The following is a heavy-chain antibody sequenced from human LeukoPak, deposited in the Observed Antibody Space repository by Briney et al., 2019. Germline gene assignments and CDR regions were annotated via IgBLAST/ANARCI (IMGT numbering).Heavy chain of an antibody. J-gene: IGHJ4*02. Sequence: PGGSLRLSCAASGFTLSSYAMSLVRQAPGKGLEWVSAISGSGGSTYYADSVKGRFTISRDNSKNTLYLQMNSLRAEDTAVYYCAITTVVTPGDYWGQGTLVTVSS. D-gene: IGHD4-23*01. CDR2: ISGSGGST. CDR3: AITTVVTPGDY. V-gene: IGHV3-23*01. CDR1: GFTLSSYA.